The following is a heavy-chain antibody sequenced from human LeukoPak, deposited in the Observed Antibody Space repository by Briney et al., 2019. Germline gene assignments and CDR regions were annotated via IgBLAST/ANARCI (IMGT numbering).Heavy chain of an antibody. CDR2: ISYDGSNK. Sequence: PGGSLRLSCAASGFTFSSYGMHWVRQAPGKGLEWVAVISYDGSNKYYADSVKGRFTISRDSSKNTLYLQMNSLRAEDTAVYYCARLREIPVFGVVTKSTSYFDYWGQGTLVTVSS. V-gene: IGHV3-30*03. J-gene: IGHJ4*02. CDR3: ARLREIPVFGVVTKSTSYFDY. D-gene: IGHD3-3*01. CDR1: GFTFSSYG.